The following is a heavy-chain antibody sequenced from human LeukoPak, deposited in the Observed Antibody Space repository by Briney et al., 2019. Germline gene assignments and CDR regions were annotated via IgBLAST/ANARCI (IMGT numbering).Heavy chain of an antibody. CDR1: GYTLTELS. Sequence: GASVKVSRKVSGYTLTELSMHWVRQAPGKGLEWMGGFDPEDGETIYAQKFQGRVTMTEDTSTDTAYMELSSLRSEDTAVYYCATLYCSGGSCPISWFDPWGQGTLVTVSS. J-gene: IGHJ5*02. CDR3: ATLYCSGGSCPISWFDP. CDR2: FDPEDGET. V-gene: IGHV1-24*01. D-gene: IGHD2-15*01.